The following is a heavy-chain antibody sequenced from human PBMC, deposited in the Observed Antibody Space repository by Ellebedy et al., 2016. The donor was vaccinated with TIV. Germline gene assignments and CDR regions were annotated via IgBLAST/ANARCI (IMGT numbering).Heavy chain of an antibody. V-gene: IGHV3-53*01. CDR2: IYSGGST. CDR1: GFTVSSNY. CDR3: ARRPNYYGMDG. J-gene: IGHJ6*02. Sequence: GESLKISCAASGFTVSSNYMSWVRQAPGQGLEWVSFIYSGGSTYYADSVKGRFTISRDNSKNTLYLQMNRLRSEDTAVYYCARRPNYYGMDGWGQGTTVTVSS. D-gene: IGHD6-6*01.